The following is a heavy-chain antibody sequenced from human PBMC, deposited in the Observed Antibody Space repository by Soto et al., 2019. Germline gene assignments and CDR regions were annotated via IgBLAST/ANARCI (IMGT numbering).Heavy chain of an antibody. V-gene: IGHV1-69*13. CDR3: ARGSTSMTTVTSANYYYYGMDV. D-gene: IGHD4-17*01. Sequence: GASVKVSCKASGGTFSSYAISWVRQAPGQGLEWMGGIIPIFGTANYAQKFQGRVTITADESTSTAYMELSSLRSEDTAVYYCARGSTSMTTVTSANYYYYGMDVWGQGTTVTVSS. CDR1: GGTFSSYA. CDR2: IIPIFGTA. J-gene: IGHJ6*02.